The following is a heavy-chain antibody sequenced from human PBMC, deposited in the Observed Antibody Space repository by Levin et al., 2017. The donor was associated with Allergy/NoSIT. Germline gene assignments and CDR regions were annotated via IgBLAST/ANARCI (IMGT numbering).Heavy chain of an antibody. D-gene: IGHD2-2*01. J-gene: IGHJ5*02. CDR3: TRADALGWFDP. CDR2: ISYDGSNK. Sequence: GGSLRLSCAASGFTFSSSAVHWVRQAPGKGLDWVAIISYDGSNKHYADSVKGRFTVSRDNPMHTFFLQMNSLRVEDTAVYYCTRADALGWFDPWGQGTLVTVSS. CDR1: GFTFSSSA. V-gene: IGHV3-30*04.